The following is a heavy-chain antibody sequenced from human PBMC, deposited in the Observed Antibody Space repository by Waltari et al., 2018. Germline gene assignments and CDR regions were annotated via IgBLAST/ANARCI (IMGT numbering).Heavy chain of an antibody. CDR1: AGTFSSYA. D-gene: IGHD2-21*02. Sequence: GAEVKKPGFSVKVSCKASAGTFSSYAITWLRQAPGQGIEWMGGSIPIFGTANDAQKFQGRVTITTDESTSTAYMELSSLRSEDTAVYYCAAAGDLRPLSYFDYWGQGTLVTVSS. V-gene: IGHV1-69*05. CDR3: AAAGDLRPLSYFDY. J-gene: IGHJ4*02. CDR2: SIPIFGTA.